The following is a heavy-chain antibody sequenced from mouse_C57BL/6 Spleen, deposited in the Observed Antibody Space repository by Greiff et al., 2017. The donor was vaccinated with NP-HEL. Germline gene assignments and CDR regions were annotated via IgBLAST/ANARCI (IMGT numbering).Heavy chain of an antibody. CDR1: GFTFSDYY. Sequence: EVNVVESEGGLVQPVSSLILSCTASGFTFSDYYMAWVRQVPEKGLEWVANINYDGSSTYYLDSLKSRFIISRDNAKNILYLQMSSLKSEDTATYYCARAYSNYPYYYAMDYWGQGTSVTVSS. CDR2: INYDGSST. D-gene: IGHD2-5*01. V-gene: IGHV5-16*01. CDR3: ARAYSNYPYYYAMDY. J-gene: IGHJ4*01.